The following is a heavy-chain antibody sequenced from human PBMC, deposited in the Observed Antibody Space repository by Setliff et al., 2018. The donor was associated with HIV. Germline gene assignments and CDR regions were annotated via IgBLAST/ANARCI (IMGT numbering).Heavy chain of an antibody. V-gene: IGHV4-34*01. CDR2: INHSGST. CDR1: GGSFTDYY. CDR3: ARGARLLAAYSDRWDYFYVAV. D-gene: IGHD1-26*01. Sequence: TSETLSLTCAVFGGSFTDYYWIWIRQPPGKGLEWIGEINHSGSTHYNPSLKSRFIISVDTSKNQFSLKVNSMTAADTAVYYCARGARLLAAYSDRWDYFYVAVWGKGTTVTIS. J-gene: IGHJ6*03.